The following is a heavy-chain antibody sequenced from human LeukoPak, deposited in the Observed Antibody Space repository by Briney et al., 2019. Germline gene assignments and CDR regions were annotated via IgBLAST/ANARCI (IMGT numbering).Heavy chain of an antibody. Sequence: GGSLRLSCTASGFIFSTYGIHWVRQAPGKGLEWVALVSYDENRTYYADSVKGRFTISRDNSKNTLYLQMNSLRAEDTAVYYCAKEVFRGYEYFDYWGQGTLVTVSS. V-gene: IGHV3-30*18. D-gene: IGHD5-12*01. CDR2: VSYDENRT. J-gene: IGHJ4*02. CDR1: GFIFSTYG. CDR3: AKEVFRGYEYFDY.